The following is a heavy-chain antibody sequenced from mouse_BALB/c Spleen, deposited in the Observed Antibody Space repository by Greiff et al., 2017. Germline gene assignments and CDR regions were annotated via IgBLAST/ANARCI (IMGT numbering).Heavy chain of an antibody. J-gene: IGHJ3*01. Sequence: VQLKQSGPGLVKPSQSLSLTCTVTGYSITSDYAWNWIRQFPGNKLEWMGYISYSGSTSYNPSLKSRISITRDTSKNQFFLQLNSVTTEDTATYYCARHYGNSPFAYWGQGTLVTVSA. CDR2: ISYSGST. V-gene: IGHV3-2*02. D-gene: IGHD2-1*01. CDR3: ARHYGNSPFAY. CDR1: GYSITSDYA.